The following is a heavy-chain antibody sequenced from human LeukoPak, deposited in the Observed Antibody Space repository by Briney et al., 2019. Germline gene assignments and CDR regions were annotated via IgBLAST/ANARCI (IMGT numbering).Heavy chain of an antibody. CDR1: GYTFTSYG. V-gene: IGHV1-18*01. CDR3: ARRYYDILTGHYYYYMDV. J-gene: IGHJ6*03. CDR2: ISAYNGNT. D-gene: IGHD3-9*01. Sequence: ASVKVSCKASGYTFTSYGISWVRQAPGQGLEWMGWISAYNGNTNYAQKLQGRVTMTTDTSTSTAYMELRSLRSDDTAVYYCARRYYDILTGHYYYYMDVWGKGTTVTISS.